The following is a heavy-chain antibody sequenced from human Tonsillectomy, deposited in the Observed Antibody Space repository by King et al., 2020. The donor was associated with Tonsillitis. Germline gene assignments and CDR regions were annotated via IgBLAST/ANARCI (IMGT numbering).Heavy chain of an antibody. CDR2: LYPGDIDT. J-gene: IGHJ4*02. V-gene: IGHV5-51*01. CDR3: ARPRHCGGDCYSHYYFDY. Sequence: QLVQSGAEVKKPGESLKISCKSSGDSFTSYCIGWVRQMPGKCLVWMGSLYPGDIDTTYSPSFYGQVTISADKSISTAYLQWSSLKASDTAMYYCARPRHCGGDCYSHYYFDYWGQGTLVTVSS. D-gene: IGHD2-21*02. CDR1: GDSFTSYC.